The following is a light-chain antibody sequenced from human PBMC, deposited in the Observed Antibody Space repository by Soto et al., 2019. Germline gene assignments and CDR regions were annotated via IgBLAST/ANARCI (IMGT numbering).Light chain of an antibody. V-gene: IGKV3-11*01. CDR2: DAS. Sequence: EIVLTHSPVTLSLSPGERATLSSRASQSISNYLTWYQQKPGQAPRLLIYDASNRATGIPARFSGSGSETDFTLTISSLEPEDFAVYYCQQRSNWPITFGQGTRLEI. CDR3: QQRSNWPIT. J-gene: IGKJ5*01. CDR1: QSISNY.